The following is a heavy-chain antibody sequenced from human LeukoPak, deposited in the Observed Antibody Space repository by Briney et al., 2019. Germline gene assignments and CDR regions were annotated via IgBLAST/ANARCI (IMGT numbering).Heavy chain of an antibody. D-gene: IGHD1-26*01. Sequence: PGGSLRLSCAASGFTFSSYAMSWVRQAPGKGLEWVAISYSEEWVAISYSGGSSQYAESVKGRFTISRDNSRNTLSLQMNSLRAEDTALYYCARVWELSFDHWDQGTLVTVSS. V-gene: IGHV3-23*01. CDR2: ISYSGGSS. CDR1: GFTFSSYA. CDR3: ARVWELSFDH. J-gene: IGHJ4*02.